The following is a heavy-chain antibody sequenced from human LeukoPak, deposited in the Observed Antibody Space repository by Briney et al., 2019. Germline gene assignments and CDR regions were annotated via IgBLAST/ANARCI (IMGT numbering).Heavy chain of an antibody. CDR2: IRSSSSYI. V-gene: IGHV3-21*01. CDR3: AREEIQLGSKSAFDI. CDR1: GFTFSSYS. Sequence: PGGSLRLSCAASGFTFSSYSMNWVRQAPGKGLEWVASIRSSSSYIYYADSVKGRFTISRDNAKNSLYLQMNSLRAEDTAVYYCAREEIQLGSKSAFDIWGQGTMVTVSS. D-gene: IGHD5-18*01. J-gene: IGHJ3*02.